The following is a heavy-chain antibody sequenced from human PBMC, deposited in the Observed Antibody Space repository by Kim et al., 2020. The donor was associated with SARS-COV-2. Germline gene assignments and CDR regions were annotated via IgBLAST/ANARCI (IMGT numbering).Heavy chain of an antibody. CDR1: GFTFGDYA. J-gene: IGHJ4*02. D-gene: IGHD2-8*01. V-gene: IGHV3-49*04. Sequence: GGSLRLSCTASGFTFGDYAMSWVRQAPGKLLEWVGFISSKAYGGTTEYAASVKGRFTISRDDSKSIAYLQMNSLKTEDTAVYYCTRAMGSPGFFDYWGQGTLVTVSS. CDR2: ISSKAYGGTT. CDR3: TRAMGSPGFFDY.